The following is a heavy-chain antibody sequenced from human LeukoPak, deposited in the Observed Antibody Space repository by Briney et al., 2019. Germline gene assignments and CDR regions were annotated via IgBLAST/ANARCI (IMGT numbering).Heavy chain of an antibody. D-gene: IGHD6-6*01. CDR3: ARGPPSIAARPFHRNKYGMDV. J-gene: IGHJ6*02. CDR1: GGSFSGYY. CDR2: INHSGST. V-gene: IGHV4-34*01. Sequence: PSETLSLTCAVYGGSFSGYYWSWIRQPPGKGLEWIGEINHSGSTNYNPSLKSRVSISGDTSKNQFSLKLRSVTAADTAVYYCARGPPSIAARPFHRNKYGMDVWGQGTTVTVSS.